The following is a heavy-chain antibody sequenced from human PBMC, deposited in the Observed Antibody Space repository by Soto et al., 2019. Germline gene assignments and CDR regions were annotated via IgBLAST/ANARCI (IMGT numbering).Heavy chain of an antibody. V-gene: IGHV3-9*01. J-gene: IGHJ5*02. CDR2: ISWNSGSI. Sequence: SLRLSCAASGFTFDDYAMHWVRQAPGKGLEWVSGISWNSGSIGYADSVKGRFTISRDNAKNSLYLQMNSLRAEDTALYYCAKGPTWNYGTASWFDPWGQGTLVTVSS. CDR1: GFTFDDYA. CDR3: AKGPTWNYGTASWFDP. D-gene: IGHD1-7*01.